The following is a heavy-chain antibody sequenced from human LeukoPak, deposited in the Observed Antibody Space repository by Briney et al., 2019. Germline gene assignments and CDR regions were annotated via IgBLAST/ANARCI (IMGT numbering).Heavy chain of an antibody. Sequence: ASVMVSCKASGYRISDYYIHWVRQAPGQGLEWMGWINPQHGGTNFAQRFEGRVTLTRDTSIGTTYMLLSGLRSDDTAVYYCARHPSVAGTKGGFDHWGQGTLVTVSS. CDR1: GYRISDYY. J-gene: IGHJ4*02. CDR3: ARHPSVAGTKGGFDH. V-gene: IGHV1-2*02. CDR2: INPQHGGT. D-gene: IGHD6-19*01.